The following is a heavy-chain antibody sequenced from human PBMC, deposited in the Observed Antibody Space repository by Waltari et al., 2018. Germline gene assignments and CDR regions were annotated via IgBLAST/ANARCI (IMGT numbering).Heavy chain of an antibody. J-gene: IGHJ4*02. CDR2: IHRNGSIT. Sequence: EVKLVESGGGLVQPGGSLRLSCEVSGFTFSPSWMHWVREAPGKGLMWLSRIHRNGSITNYADAVQGRFTISRDNAKNTLYLQMDSLGVEDTAVYYCVRGFGSGTFWGQGTPVTVSS. D-gene: IGHD3-3*01. CDR3: VRGFGSGTF. CDR1: GFTFSPSW. V-gene: IGHV3-74*01.